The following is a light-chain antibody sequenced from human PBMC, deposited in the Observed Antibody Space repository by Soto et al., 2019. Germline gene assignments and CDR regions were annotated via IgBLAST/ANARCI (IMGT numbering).Light chain of an antibody. CDR2: DAS. J-gene: IGKJ4*01. V-gene: IGKV3-11*01. CDR3: QQRTNWLVT. Sequence: EIVLTQSPATLSLSPGERATLSCRASQSLSSNLAWYQQKPGQAPRLLIYDASNRATGIPPRFSGSGSGTDFTLTISSLEPEDFAVYYCQQRTNWLVTFGGGTKVDTK. CDR1: QSLSSN.